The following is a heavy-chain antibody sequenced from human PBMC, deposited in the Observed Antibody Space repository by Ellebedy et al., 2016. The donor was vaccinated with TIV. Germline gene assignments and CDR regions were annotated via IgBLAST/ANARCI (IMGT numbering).Heavy chain of an antibody. CDR1: DCPTSGYY. J-gene: IGHJ4*02. CDR3: ARRGLSGGYWSFFDF. V-gene: IGHV4-59*01. CDR2: IHYSGCT. Sequence: MPSETLPLTCTVSDCPTSGYYWTWIRQPPGKGLEWIVHIHYSGCTSYNPSIKSRISISADTPTCHFYLILSSVTAADTAVYFCARRGLSGGYWSFFDFWGQGTLVTVSS. D-gene: IGHD3-22*01.